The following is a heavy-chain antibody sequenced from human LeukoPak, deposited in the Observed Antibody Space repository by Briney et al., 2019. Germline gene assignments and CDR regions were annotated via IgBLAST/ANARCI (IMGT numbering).Heavy chain of an antibody. CDR2: INSDGSST. Sequence: PGGSLGLSCAASGFTFSSYWMHWVRPAPGKGMVWVSRINSDGSSTSYAESVKGRFTISRDNAKTPLYLQMNSRRAEDAAVYYCARALVATRPNPLDYWGQGTLVTVSS. CDR1: GFTFSSYW. CDR3: ARALVATRPNPLDY. D-gene: IGHD5-12*01. J-gene: IGHJ4*02. V-gene: IGHV3-74*01.